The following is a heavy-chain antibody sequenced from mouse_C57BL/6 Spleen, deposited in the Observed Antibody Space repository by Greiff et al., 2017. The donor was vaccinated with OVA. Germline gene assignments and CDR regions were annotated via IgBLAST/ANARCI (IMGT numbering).Heavy chain of an antibody. Sequence: EVKVEESGGGLVKPGGSLKLSCAASGFTFSDYGMHWVRQAPEKGLEWVAYISSGSSTIYYADTVKGRFTISRDNAKNTLFLQMTSLRSEDTAMYYCVFYYDYDPYYAMDYWGQGTSVTVSS. CDR2: ISSGSSTI. V-gene: IGHV5-17*01. J-gene: IGHJ4*01. D-gene: IGHD2-4*01. CDR3: VFYYDYDPYYAMDY. CDR1: GFTFSDYG.